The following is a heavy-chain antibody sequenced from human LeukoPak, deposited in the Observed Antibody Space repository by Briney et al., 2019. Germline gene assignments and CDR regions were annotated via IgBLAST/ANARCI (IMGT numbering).Heavy chain of an antibody. CDR2: IYTSGST. D-gene: IGHD5-12*01. J-gene: IGHJ4*02. V-gene: IGHV4-4*07. CDR3: ARERYSGYDYLFDY. Sequence: SETLSLTCTFSVGSISSYYWSWIRQPAGKGLEWIGRIYTSGSTNYNPSLQSRVTISVDTSKNQFSLKLSSVTAADTAVYYCARERYSGYDYLFDYWGQGTLVAVSS. CDR1: VGSISSYY.